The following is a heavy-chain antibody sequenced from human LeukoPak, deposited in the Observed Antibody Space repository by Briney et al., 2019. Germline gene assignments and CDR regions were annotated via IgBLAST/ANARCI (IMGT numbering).Heavy chain of an antibody. D-gene: IGHD3-10*01. J-gene: IGHJ3*02. CDR3: AHSKAGRGFFVAFDI. Sequence: SGPTLVSPAQTLTLTCTFSGFSRRTRGVGVGWIRQPPGKAREGLSVMYWDDNKRYSPSLNSRLTITKDTSKNQVVLTMTNMDPVDTATYYCAHSKAGRGFFVAFDIWGQGTMVTVSS. CDR1: GFSRRTRGVG. V-gene: IGHV2-5*02. CDR2: MYWDDNK.